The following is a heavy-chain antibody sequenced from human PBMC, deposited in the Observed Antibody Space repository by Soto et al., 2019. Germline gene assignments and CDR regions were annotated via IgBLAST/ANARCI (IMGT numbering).Heavy chain of an antibody. CDR2: IGPESGAT. D-gene: IGHD5-12*01. CDR3: GRGRSGQIVVFY. CDR1: GYTFTGHY. Sequence: ASVKVSCKASGYTFTGHYIHWVRQAPEQGPEWMGEIGPESGATRYAQKFQGRVTMTMDMSITTVYMELSNLSPDDTAVYYCGRGRSGQIVVFYWGQGTPVTVS. V-gene: IGHV1-2*02. J-gene: IGHJ4*02.